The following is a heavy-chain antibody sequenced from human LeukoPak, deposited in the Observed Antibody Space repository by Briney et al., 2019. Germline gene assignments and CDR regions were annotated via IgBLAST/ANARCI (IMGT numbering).Heavy chain of an antibody. V-gene: IGHV3-23*01. CDR1: GFTFSNIG. CDR3: VKDHKSGRFFDF. CDR2: IPGRGDYT. J-gene: IGHJ4*02. Sequence: GGSLRLSCVTSGFTFSNIGMNWVRQAPGKGLEWVAAIPGRGDYTYYADSLRGRFSISRDSSKSTLYLQMTSLRAEDTAIYYCVKDHKSGRFFDFWGQGTLVTVSS. D-gene: IGHD3-16*01.